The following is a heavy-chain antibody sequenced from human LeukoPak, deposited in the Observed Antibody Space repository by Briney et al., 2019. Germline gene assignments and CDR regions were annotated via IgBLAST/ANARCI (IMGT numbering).Heavy chain of an antibody. CDR1: GYTRTELS. Sequence: GASVKVSCMVSGYTRTELSMHWVRQAPGKGLEWMGGFDPEDGETIYAQRFQGRVTMTEDTSTDTAYMELSSLGSEDTAVYFCALLTTWLGDLLGGWFDPWGQGALITVSS. CDR2: FDPEDGET. D-gene: IGHD3-10*01. CDR3: ALLTTWLGDLLGGWFDP. V-gene: IGHV1-24*01. J-gene: IGHJ5*02.